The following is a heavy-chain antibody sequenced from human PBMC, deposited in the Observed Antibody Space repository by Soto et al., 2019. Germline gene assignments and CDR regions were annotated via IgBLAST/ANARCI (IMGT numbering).Heavy chain of an antibody. J-gene: IGHJ5*02. V-gene: IGHV4-4*07. CDR1: GGSISSYY. D-gene: IGHD3-10*01. Sequence: LSLTCTVSGGSISSYYWSWIRQPAGKGLEWIGRIYTSGSTNYNPSLKSRVTMSVDTSKNQFSLKLSSVTAADTAVYYCARGLWFGELSSSWFDPWGQGTLVTVSS. CDR2: IYTSGST. CDR3: ARGLWFGELSSSWFDP.